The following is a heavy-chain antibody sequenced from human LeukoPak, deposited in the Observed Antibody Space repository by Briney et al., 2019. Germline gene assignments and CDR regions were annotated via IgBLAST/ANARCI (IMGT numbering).Heavy chain of an antibody. J-gene: IGHJ4*02. CDR2: ISGSGGST. D-gene: IGHD3-10*01. CDR1: GFSVSSNY. Sequence: GGSLRLSCAASGFSVSSNYVSWVRQAPGKGLEWVSAISGSGGSTYYADSVKGRFTISRDNSKNTLYLQMNSLRAEDTALYYRARDRGAGPNYYFDYWGQGTLVTVSS. V-gene: IGHV3-23*01. CDR3: ARDRGAGPNYYFDY.